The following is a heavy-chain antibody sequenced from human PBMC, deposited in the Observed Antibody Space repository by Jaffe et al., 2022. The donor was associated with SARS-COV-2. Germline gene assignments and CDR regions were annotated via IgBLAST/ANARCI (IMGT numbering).Heavy chain of an antibody. V-gene: IGHV3-7*03. J-gene: IGHJ4*02. CDR2: ISPDGSVK. Sequence: EVQLVESGGGLVQPGGSLRLSCAASGFTFSDFWMTWVRQAPGRGLEWVATISPDGSVKYYLDSLKGRFTISRDNAKNSLFLQMNSLSAVDTALYYCARSLLAVTAYWGQGTLVAVSS. CDR1: GFTFSDFW. CDR3: ARSLLAVTAY. D-gene: IGHD2-21*02.